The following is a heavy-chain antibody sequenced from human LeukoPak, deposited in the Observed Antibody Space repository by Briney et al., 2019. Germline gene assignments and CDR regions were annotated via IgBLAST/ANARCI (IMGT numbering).Heavy chain of an antibody. Sequence: GASVKVSCKASGYTFTGYYMHWVRQAPGQGLEWMGWINPNSGGTNYAQKFQGRVTMTRDTSISTAYMELSRLRSDDTAVYYCAREDGSGSGSYSRFDYWGQGTLVTVSS. CDR2: INPNSGGT. CDR3: AREDGSGSGSYSRFDY. V-gene: IGHV1-2*02. D-gene: IGHD3-10*01. J-gene: IGHJ4*02. CDR1: GYTFTGYY.